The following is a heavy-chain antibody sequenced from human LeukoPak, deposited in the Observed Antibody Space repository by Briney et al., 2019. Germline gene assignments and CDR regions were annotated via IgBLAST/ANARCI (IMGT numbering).Heavy chain of an antibody. D-gene: IGHD5-12*01. J-gene: IGHJ3*02. CDR2: IQYDGREK. CDR3: AKGYSGYDYWAFDI. V-gene: IGHV3-30*02. CDR1: GFSFNGYG. Sequence: PGGSLRLSCATSGFSFNGYGMNWVRQAPGKGLEWLTFIQYDGREKYYADSVKGRFIISKDNSKNTVYLQMSGLRVEDTAVYYCAKGYSGYDYWAFDIWGQGTMVTVSS.